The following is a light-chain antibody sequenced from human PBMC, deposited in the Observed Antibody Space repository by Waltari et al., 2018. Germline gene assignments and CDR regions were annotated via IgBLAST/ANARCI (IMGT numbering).Light chain of an antibody. V-gene: IGLV2-14*01. CDR3: SSSTSTSAGVV. CDR1: SRDGGGSKY. CDR2: EVS. J-gene: IGLJ2*01. Sequence: QSALTQPASVSGSPGQSITISCTGTSRDGGGSKYVSWYQQHPGKAPKLMIYEVSNRPSGVSNRFSGSKSGNTASLTISGLQAEDESDYYCSSSTSTSAGVVFGGGTKLTVL.